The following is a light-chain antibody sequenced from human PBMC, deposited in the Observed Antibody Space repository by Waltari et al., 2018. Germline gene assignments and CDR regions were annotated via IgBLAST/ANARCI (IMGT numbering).Light chain of an antibody. CDR3: ATWDDSLGGSYV. J-gene: IGLJ1*01. Sequence: QSVLTQPPPTSGTPGQRVSISCSGSSSNIGSNSVYWYQPLPGAAPKLLIYASDRRPSGVPDRFSGSKSGTSASLAISGLRSEDEADYYCATWDDSLGGSYVFGTGTKVTVL. CDR1: SSNIGSNS. CDR2: ASD. V-gene: IGLV1-47*01.